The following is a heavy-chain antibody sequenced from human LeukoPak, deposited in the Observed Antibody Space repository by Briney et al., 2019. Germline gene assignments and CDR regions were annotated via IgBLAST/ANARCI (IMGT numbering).Heavy chain of an antibody. V-gene: IGHV1-69*04. J-gene: IGHJ4*02. D-gene: IGHD2-2*01. CDR2: IIPIFGIA. CDR1: GGTFISYA. CDR3: ARGRCSSTSCPFDY. Sequence: ASVKVSCKASGGTFISYAISWVRQAPGQGLEWMGRIIPIFGIANYAQKFQGRVTITADKSTSTAYMELSSLRSEDTAVYYCARGRCSSTSCPFDYWGQGTLVTVSS.